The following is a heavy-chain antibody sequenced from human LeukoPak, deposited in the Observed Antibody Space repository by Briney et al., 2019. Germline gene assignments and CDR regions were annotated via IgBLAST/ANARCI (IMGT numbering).Heavy chain of an antibody. CDR3: ARNDYGDYIDY. CDR2: IYHSGST. V-gene: IGHV4-38-2*01. J-gene: IGHJ4*02. Sequence: PSETLSLTCAVSGYSFSSGYYWGWIRQPPGKGLEWIGSIYHSGSTYYNPSLKSRVTISVDTSKNQFSLKLSSVTAADTAVYYCARNDYGDYIDYWGQGTLVTVSS. D-gene: IGHD4-17*01. CDR1: GYSFSSGYY.